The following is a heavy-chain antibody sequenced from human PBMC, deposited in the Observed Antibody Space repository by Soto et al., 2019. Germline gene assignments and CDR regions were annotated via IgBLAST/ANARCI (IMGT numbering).Heavy chain of an antibody. Sequence: QVQLVQSGGEVKKPGASVKVSCKASGYTFSNFGLSWVRQAPGQGLVLMGWISPYNGNTNYAQKLQGRLTMTTDTSTSTAYMELRSLRSDDTAVYYCARDRLGVSVTGGGFDSWGQGTLVTVSS. D-gene: IGHD2-8*01. CDR1: GYTFSNFG. CDR2: ISPYNGNT. V-gene: IGHV1-18*01. CDR3: ARDRLGVSVTGGGFDS. J-gene: IGHJ4*02.